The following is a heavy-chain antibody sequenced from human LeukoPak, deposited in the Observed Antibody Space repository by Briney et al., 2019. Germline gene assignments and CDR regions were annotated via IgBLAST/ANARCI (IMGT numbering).Heavy chain of an antibody. D-gene: IGHD6-13*01. J-gene: IGHJ4*02. CDR1: GFTFSTYA. CDR3: ARDWVATAGPTLFDY. Sequence: SGGSLRLSCAASGFTFSTYAMHWVRQAPGKGLEWVAFISYDGSNKYYADSVKGRFTISRDNSKNMLYLQMNSLRAEDTAVYYCARDWVATAGPTLFDYWGQGTLVTVSS. CDR2: ISYDGSNK. V-gene: IGHV3-30*04.